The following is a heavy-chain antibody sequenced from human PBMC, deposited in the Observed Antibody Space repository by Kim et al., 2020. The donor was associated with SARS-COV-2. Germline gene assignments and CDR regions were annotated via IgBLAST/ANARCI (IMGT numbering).Heavy chain of an antibody. CDR1: GFTVDDYA. CDR2: ISWNSGYI. CDR3: AKDGGAYGSGRSKWFDP. Sequence: GGSLRLSCAVSGFTVDDYAMHWVRQAPGKGLEWVSSISWNSGYIDYADSVKGRFTISRDITKNSLYLQMNSLRAEDTALYYCAKDGGAYGSGRSKWFDPWGQGTLVTVSS. J-gene: IGHJ5*02. V-gene: IGHV3-9*01. D-gene: IGHD3-10*01.